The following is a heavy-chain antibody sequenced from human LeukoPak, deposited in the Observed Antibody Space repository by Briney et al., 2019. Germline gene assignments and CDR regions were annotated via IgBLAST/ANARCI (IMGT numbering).Heavy chain of an antibody. CDR1: AGSFSSYA. Sequence: SVKVSCKASAGSFSSYANTWVRQAPGRGLEWMGSIIPIFGTANYAQKFQGRVTITADESTSTAYMELSSLRSEDTAVYYCARESVGSSGSYRFDYWGQGTLVTVSS. J-gene: IGHJ4*02. CDR2: IIPIFGTA. V-gene: IGHV1-69*13. D-gene: IGHD3-10*01. CDR3: ARESVGSSGSYRFDY.